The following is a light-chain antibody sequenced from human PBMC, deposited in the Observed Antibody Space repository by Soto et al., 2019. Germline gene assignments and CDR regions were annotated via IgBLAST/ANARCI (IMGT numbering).Light chain of an antibody. CDR3: QQYSSAYT. Sequence: DIQLTQSPSTLSAFVGDRVTITCRASQSINNWLAWYQQKPGEAPKLLIYDASSLESGVPPRFSGSGSGTEVTLTIISLQADDFATYYCQQYSSAYTFGQGTKLEIK. V-gene: IGKV1-5*01. J-gene: IGKJ2*01. CDR2: DAS. CDR1: QSINNW.